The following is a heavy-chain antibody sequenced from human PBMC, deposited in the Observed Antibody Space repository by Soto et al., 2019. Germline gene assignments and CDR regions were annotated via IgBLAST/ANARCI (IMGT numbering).Heavy chain of an antibody. V-gene: IGHV1-69*08. CDR3: AREGGVDFWGHYYGMDV. CDR2: IIPILGIA. Sequence: QVQLVQSGAEVKKPGSSVKVSCKASGGTFSSYTISRVRQAPGQGLEWMGRIIPILGIANYAQKFQGRVTITADKSTSTAYMELSSLRSEDTAVYYCAREGGVDFWGHYYGMDVWGQGTTVTVSS. J-gene: IGHJ6*02. CDR1: GGTFSSYT. D-gene: IGHD3-16*01.